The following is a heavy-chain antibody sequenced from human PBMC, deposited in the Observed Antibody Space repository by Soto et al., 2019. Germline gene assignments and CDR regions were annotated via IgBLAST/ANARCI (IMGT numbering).Heavy chain of an antibody. J-gene: IGHJ4*02. D-gene: IGHD6-19*01. CDR2: IYSSGTT. CDR1: GGSISSGDYY. Sequence: PXETLSLTCTVAGGSISSGDYYWSWIRQPPGKGLEWIGYIYSSGTTYYNPSLKSRVTISVDTSKNQFSLKLTSVTAADTAVYYCATTFGYNSGWYRFDYWGQGTLVTVSS. V-gene: IGHV4-30-4*01. CDR3: ATTFGYNSGWYRFDY.